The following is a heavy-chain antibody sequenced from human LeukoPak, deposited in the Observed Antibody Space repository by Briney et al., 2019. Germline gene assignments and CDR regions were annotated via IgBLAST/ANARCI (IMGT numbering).Heavy chain of an antibody. J-gene: IGHJ4*02. V-gene: IGHV3-30-3*01. Sequence: PGRSLRLSCAASGFTFSSYAMHWVRQAPGKGLEWVAVISYDGSNKYYADSVKGRFTISRDNSKNTLYLQMNSLRAEDTAVYYCARGGDIVVVPAAEGPLDYWGQGTLVTVSS. D-gene: IGHD2-2*01. CDR3: ARGGDIVVVPAAEGPLDY. CDR2: ISYDGSNK. CDR1: GFTFSSYA.